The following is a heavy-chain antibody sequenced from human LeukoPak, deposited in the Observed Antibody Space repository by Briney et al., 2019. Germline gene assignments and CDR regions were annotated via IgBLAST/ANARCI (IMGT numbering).Heavy chain of an antibody. D-gene: IGHD1-1*01. J-gene: IGHJ4*02. V-gene: IGHV3-74*01. CDR1: GFTFSSYW. Sequence: GGSLRLSCAASGFTFSSYWMHWVRQAPGKGLVWVSRINSDGSFTSYADRVKGRFTISRDDAKNTLYLQMNSLTVEDTAVYYCVRDRGWNSFDDWGQGTLVTVSS. CDR2: INSDGSFT. CDR3: VRDRGWNSFDD.